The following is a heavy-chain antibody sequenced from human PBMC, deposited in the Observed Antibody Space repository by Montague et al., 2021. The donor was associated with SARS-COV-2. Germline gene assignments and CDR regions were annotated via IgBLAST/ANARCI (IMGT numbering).Heavy chain of an antibody. Sequence: SETLSLTCTVSGYSISSGYYWGWIRQPPGKGLEWIGSIYHSGSTYYNPSLKSRVTITVDTTKNQFTLKLLSSVTAADTAVYYCAIYRRRWLQLNNWFDPWGQGTPVTVSS. D-gene: IGHD5-24*01. J-gene: IGHJ5*02. CDR1: GYSISSGYY. V-gene: IGHV4-38-2*02. CDR3: AIYRRRWLQLNNWFDP. CDR2: IYHSGST.